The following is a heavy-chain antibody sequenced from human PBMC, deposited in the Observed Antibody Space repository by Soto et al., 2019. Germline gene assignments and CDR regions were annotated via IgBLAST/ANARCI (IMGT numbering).Heavy chain of an antibody. CDR2: IYSSGST. V-gene: IGHV4-59*01. CDR3: ASAFAAWPPAS. CDR1: GGSMSTYY. D-gene: IGHD2-15*01. J-gene: IGHJ5*02. Sequence: QVQLQESGPGLVKPSGTLSLTCTASGGSMSTYYWIWIRQAPGQGLEWIGYIYSSGSTNYNPSLNLRVAISIATSKTQLSLHLTSVPAADTAVYFCASAFAAWPPASWGPGTLVTVSS.